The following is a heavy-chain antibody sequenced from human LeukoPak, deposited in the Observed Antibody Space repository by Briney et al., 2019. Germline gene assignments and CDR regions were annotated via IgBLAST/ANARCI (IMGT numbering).Heavy chain of an antibody. Sequence: ASVKVSCKASGYTFTGYYMHWVRQAPGQGLEWMGWINPNSGGTNYAQKFQGRVTMTTDTSTSTAYMELSRLRSDDTAVYYCARDRGVRRKRANWFDPWGQGTLVTVSS. CDR3: ARDRGVRRKRANWFDP. J-gene: IGHJ5*02. D-gene: IGHD3-10*01. CDR2: INPNSGGT. CDR1: GYTFTGYY. V-gene: IGHV1-2*02.